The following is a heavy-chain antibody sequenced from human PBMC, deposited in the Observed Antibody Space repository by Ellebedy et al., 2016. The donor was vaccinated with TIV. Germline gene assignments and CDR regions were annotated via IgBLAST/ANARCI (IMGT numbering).Heavy chain of an antibody. D-gene: IGHD6-6*01. CDR3: ARRGVGSSPYYFDY. Sequence: GESLKISCAAAGFTFSSYGMHWVRQAPGKGLEWVAVIWYDGSNKYDADSVKGRFTISRDNSKNTLYLQMNSLRAEDKAVYYCARRGVGSSPYYFDYWGQGTLVTVSS. CDR2: IWYDGSNK. V-gene: IGHV3-33*01. J-gene: IGHJ4*02. CDR1: GFTFSSYG.